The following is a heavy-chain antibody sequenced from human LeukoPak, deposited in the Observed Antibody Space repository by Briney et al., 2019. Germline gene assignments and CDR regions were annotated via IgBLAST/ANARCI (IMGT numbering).Heavy chain of an antibody. CDR1: GFTFSTYS. D-gene: IGHD3-22*01. CDR2: ISSSSSTI. Sequence: GGSLRLSCAASGFTFSTYSMNWVRQAPGKGLEWVSYISSSSSTIYYADSVKGRFTISRDNAKNSLYLQMNSLRAEDTAVYYCARDYYYDSSGYYDAFDIWGQGTMVTVSS. CDR3: ARDYYYDSSGYYDAFDI. J-gene: IGHJ3*02. V-gene: IGHV3-48*01.